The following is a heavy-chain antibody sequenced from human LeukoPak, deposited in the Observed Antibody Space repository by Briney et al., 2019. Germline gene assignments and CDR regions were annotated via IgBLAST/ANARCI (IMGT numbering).Heavy chain of an antibody. J-gene: IGHJ4*02. Sequence: PSETLSLTCAVYGGSFSGYYWSWIRQAPGKGLEWVSYISDSSSITYYADSVKGRFTISRDNAKNSLYLQMNSLRAEDTAVYYCARAWPSSGYFEYWGQGTLVTVSS. CDR3: ARAWPSSGYFEY. V-gene: IGHV3-11*06. CDR2: ISDSSSIT. CDR1: GGSFSGYY. D-gene: IGHD1-26*01.